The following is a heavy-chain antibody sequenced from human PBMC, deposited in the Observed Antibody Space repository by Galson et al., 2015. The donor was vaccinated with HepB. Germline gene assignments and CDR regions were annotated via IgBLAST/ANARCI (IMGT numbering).Heavy chain of an antibody. V-gene: IGHV3-66*02. CDR3: VRLEVGGFRGGSESFDY. D-gene: IGHD3-22*01. CDR2: ISGAGTT. J-gene: IGHJ4*02. CDR1: GFTVSLNY. Sequence: SLRLSCADSGFTVSLNYTSWVRQAPGKGLEWVSAISGAGTTNYADSVRGRFTVSRDNSISTVYLQMNSLRTEDTAFYYCVRLEVGGFRGGSESFDYWGRGTLVTVSS.